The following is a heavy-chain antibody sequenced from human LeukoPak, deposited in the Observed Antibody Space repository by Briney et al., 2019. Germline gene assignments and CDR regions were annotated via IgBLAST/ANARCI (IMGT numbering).Heavy chain of an antibody. V-gene: IGHV1-69*13. CDR1: GATFCGCA. J-gene: IGHJ6*01. CDR2: IIASFGKG. Sequence: GASVKVSCKASGATFCGCAISWVRQSPGQALEWMGGIIASFGKGDYAQKFQGRVTITADESKRSVYMELSSLRSEDTAVYDGGIGSVEAAGYYGMDVCGQGTTVTVSS. D-gene: IGHD6-13*01. CDR3: GIGSVEAAGYYGMDV.